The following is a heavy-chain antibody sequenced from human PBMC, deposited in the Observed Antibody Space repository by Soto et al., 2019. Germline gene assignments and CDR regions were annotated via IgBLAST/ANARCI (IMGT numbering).Heavy chain of an antibody. CDR2: ISSSSSYI. D-gene: IGHD6-6*01. V-gene: IGHV3-21*01. J-gene: IGHJ4*02. CDR1: GFTFSTYS. CDR3: ARSPRGNSSPYYFVH. Sequence: PGGSLRLSCAASGFTFSTYSMNWVRQAPGKGLEWVSSISSSSSYIFCADSVKGRFTISRDNAKNSLFLQMNSLRAEDTAVFYCARSPRGNSSPYYFVHWGQGALVTVSS.